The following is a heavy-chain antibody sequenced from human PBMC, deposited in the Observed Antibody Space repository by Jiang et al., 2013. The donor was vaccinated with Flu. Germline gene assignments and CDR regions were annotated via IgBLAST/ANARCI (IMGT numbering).Heavy chain of an antibody. CDR3: ARVYLTHHAPHYIDY. CDR2: IYFSGNT. J-gene: IGHJ4*02. CDR1: GASITGGGFY. D-gene: IGHD3-9*01. V-gene: IGHV4-31*03. Sequence: GSGLVKPSEALSLTCNVSGASITGGGFYWGWIRQHPGQALEWIGCIYFSGNTYYNPSIESRVTISVDTSKSQFSLKLTSVTAADTAVYYCARVYLTHHAPHYIDYWGQGTLVTVSS.